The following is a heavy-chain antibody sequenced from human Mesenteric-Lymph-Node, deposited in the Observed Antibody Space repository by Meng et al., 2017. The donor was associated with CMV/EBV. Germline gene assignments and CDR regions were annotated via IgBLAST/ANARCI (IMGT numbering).Heavy chain of an antibody. V-gene: IGHV1-18*01. CDR1: GYTFTSYG. Sequence: ASVKVSCKASGYTFTSYGISWVRQAPGQGLEWMGWISAYNGNTNYAQKLQGRVTMTTDTSTSTAYMELRSLRSDDTAVYYCAREGYYDILTGYYTPYYYYGMDVWGQGTTVTVSS. CDR3: AREGYYDILTGYYTPYYYYGMDV. D-gene: IGHD3-9*01. CDR2: ISAYNGNT. J-gene: IGHJ6*02.